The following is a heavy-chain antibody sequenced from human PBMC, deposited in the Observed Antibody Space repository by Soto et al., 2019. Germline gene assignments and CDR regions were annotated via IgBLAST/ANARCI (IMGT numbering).Heavy chain of an antibody. J-gene: IGHJ6*02. V-gene: IGHV3-30-3*01. D-gene: IGHD6-19*01. Sequence: GGSLRLSCAASGFTFSGYAMHWVRQAPGKGLEWVAVISYDGSNKYYADSVKGRFTISRDNSKNTLYLQMNSLRAEDTAVYYCARDMGSSGFYGMDVWGQGTTVTVSS. CDR2: ISYDGSNK. CDR3: ARDMGSSGFYGMDV. CDR1: GFTFSGYA.